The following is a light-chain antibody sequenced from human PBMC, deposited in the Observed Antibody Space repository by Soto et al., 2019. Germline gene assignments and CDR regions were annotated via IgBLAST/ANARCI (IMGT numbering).Light chain of an antibody. CDR3: NSYTSKSTGV. Sequence: QSALTQPASVSGSPGQSITISCTGTSSDVGGYHYVSWYQQHPGKAPTLIIYEVSNRPSGVSNRGSGSKSGNTASLTISGLQAEDEADYYCNSYTSKSTGVFGTGTKLTVL. V-gene: IGLV2-14*01. J-gene: IGLJ1*01. CDR2: EVS. CDR1: SSDVGGYHY.